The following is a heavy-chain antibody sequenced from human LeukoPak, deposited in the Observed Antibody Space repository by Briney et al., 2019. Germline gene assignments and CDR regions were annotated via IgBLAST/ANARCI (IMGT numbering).Heavy chain of an antibody. J-gene: IGHJ4*02. Sequence: GGSLRLSCAASGFTFSSYEMNWVRQAPGKGLEWVSYISSSGSTIYYADSVKGRFTISRDNAKNSLYLQMNSLRAEDTAVYYCASDILTGYYPDYWGQGTLVTVSS. V-gene: IGHV3-48*03. D-gene: IGHD3-9*01. CDR3: ASDILTGYYPDY. CDR2: ISSSGSTI. CDR1: GFTFSSYE.